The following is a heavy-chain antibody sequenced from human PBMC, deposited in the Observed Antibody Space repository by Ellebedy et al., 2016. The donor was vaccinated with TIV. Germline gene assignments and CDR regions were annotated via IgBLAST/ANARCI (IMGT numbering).Heavy chain of an antibody. D-gene: IGHD6-19*01. CDR1: GGSISSYY. J-gene: IGHJ5*02. CDR2: INHSGST. Sequence: SETLSLXXTVSGGSISSYYWSWIRQPPGKGLEWIGEINHSGSTNYNPSLKSRVTISVDTSRNQFSLKLSSVTAADTAVYYCARGLSAAVAGINWFDPWGQGTLVTVSS. CDR3: ARGLSAAVAGINWFDP. V-gene: IGHV4-34*01.